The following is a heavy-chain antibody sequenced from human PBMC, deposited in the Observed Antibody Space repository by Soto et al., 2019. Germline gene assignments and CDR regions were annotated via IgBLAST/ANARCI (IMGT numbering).Heavy chain of an antibody. Sequence: GASVKVSCKASGYTFSTYGIHWVRQAPGQRLEWMGRFNTGNSDTKYSQKFQGRVTMTADKSTSTAYMELRSLRSEDTAFYYCATSYGSGYRAFDYWGQGALDTVSS. CDR3: ATSYGSGYRAFDY. CDR1: GYTFSTYG. CDR2: FNTGNSDT. V-gene: IGHV1-3*04. J-gene: IGHJ4*02. D-gene: IGHD3-10*01.